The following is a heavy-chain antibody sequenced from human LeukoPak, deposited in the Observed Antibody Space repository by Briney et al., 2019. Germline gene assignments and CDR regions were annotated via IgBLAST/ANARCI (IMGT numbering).Heavy chain of an antibody. CDR2: TYYRSKWYN. Sequence: SQTLSLTCGISGDNVSSNSAAWNWIRQSPSRGLESLGRTYYRSKWYNDYAVSVKSRITINPDTSKNQFSLQLNSVTPEDTAVYYCARQKAGTDYFDYWGQGTLVTVSS. J-gene: IGHJ4*02. CDR1: GDNVSSNSAA. CDR3: ARQKAGTDYFDY. D-gene: IGHD6-13*01. V-gene: IGHV6-1*01.